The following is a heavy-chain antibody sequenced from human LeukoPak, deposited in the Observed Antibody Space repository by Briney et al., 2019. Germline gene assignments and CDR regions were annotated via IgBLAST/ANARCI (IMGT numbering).Heavy chain of an antibody. CDR3: ARDRGSGSYYLFDY. CDR2: IYYSGST. D-gene: IGHD3-10*01. V-gene: IGHV4-39*06. Sequence: PSETLSLTCTVSGGSISSSSYYWVWLRQPPGQGLEGIGSIYYSGSTYYNTSLKSRVTISVDTSKTQFTLKLSSVTAADTAVYYCARDRGSGSYYLFDYWGQGTLVTVSS. CDR1: GGSISSSSYY. J-gene: IGHJ4*02.